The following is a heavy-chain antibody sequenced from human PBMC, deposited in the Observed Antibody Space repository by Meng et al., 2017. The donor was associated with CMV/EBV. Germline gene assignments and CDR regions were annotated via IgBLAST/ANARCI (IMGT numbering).Heavy chain of an antibody. D-gene: IGHD2-2*01. J-gene: IGHJ4*02. Sequence: QVRLTKSGPGLGKPSQTLSLTWTGSGGSISSGDYYWSWTRQPPGKGLEWIGYIYYSGSTYYNPSLKSRVTISVDTSKNQFSLKLSSVTAADTAVYYCARVGRTSCYDYWGQGTLVTVSS. CDR2: IYYSGST. CDR1: GGSISSGDYY. CDR3: ARVGRTSCYDY. V-gene: IGHV4-30-4*08.